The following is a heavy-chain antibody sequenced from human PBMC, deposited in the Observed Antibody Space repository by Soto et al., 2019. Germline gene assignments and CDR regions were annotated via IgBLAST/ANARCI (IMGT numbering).Heavy chain of an antibody. D-gene: IGHD3-10*01. CDR1: GGSFSGYQ. Sequence: QLQLQQWGAGLLKPSETLSLPCAVYGGSFSGYQWSGFRQTPGRGLEGIGEINDSGNINYNPSLKSRVTILLDTPKKQISLKLSSVTAADSAVYYCARGLILWFGELSRRGGYYYYMDVWGKGTTVTVSS. CDR3: ARGLILWFGELSRRGGYYYYMDV. CDR2: INDSGNI. J-gene: IGHJ6*03. V-gene: IGHV4-34*01.